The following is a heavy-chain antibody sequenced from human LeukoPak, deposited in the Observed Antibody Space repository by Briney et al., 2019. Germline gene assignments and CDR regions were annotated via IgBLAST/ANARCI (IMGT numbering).Heavy chain of an antibody. Sequence: SETLSLTCTVSGGSISSGGYYWSWIRQHPGKDLEWIGYIYYSGSTYYNPSLKSRVTISVDTSKNQFSLKLSSVTAADTAVYYCARGVFYRGYDPLYFDYWGQGTLVTVSS. CDR3: ARGVFYRGYDPLYFDY. V-gene: IGHV4-31*03. D-gene: IGHD5-12*01. J-gene: IGHJ4*02. CDR1: GGSISSGGYY. CDR2: IYYSGST.